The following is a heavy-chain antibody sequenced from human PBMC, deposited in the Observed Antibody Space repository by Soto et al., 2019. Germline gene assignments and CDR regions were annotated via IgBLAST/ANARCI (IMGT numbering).Heavy chain of an antibody. V-gene: IGHV1-18*01. Sequence: ASVKVSCKASGYTFTSYGISWVRQAPGQGLEWVGWISPYNGDTSYAQKLQGRVTMTTNTSISTAYMELSSLRSEDTAVYYCASPMDVWGKGTTVTVSS. J-gene: IGHJ6*04. CDR2: ISPYNGDT. CDR3: ASPMDV. CDR1: GYTFTSYG.